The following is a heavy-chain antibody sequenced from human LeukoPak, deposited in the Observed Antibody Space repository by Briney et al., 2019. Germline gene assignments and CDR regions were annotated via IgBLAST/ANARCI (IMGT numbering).Heavy chain of an antibody. CDR1: GGSISSSSYY. CDR3: ARINWNYDY. J-gene: IGHJ4*02. CDR2: IYYGGST. D-gene: IGHD1-7*01. Sequence: PSETLSLTCTVSGGSISSSSYYWGWIRQPPGKGLEWIGSIYYGGSTYYNPSLKSRVTISVDTSKNQFSLKLSSVTAADTAVYYCARINWNYDYWGQGTLVTVSS. V-gene: IGHV4-39*01.